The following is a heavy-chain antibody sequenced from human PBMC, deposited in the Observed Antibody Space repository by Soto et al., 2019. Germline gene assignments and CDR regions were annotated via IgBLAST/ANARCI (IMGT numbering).Heavy chain of an antibody. D-gene: IGHD5-18*01. Sequence: GGSLRLSCAASGFTFSSYGMHWVRQAPGKGLEWVAVISYDGSNKYYADSVKGRFTISRDNSKNTLYLQMNSLRAEDTAVYYCAKDPYSYGPNWFDPWGQGTLVTV. CDR1: GFTFSSYG. CDR2: ISYDGSNK. V-gene: IGHV3-30*18. CDR3: AKDPYSYGPNWFDP. J-gene: IGHJ5*02.